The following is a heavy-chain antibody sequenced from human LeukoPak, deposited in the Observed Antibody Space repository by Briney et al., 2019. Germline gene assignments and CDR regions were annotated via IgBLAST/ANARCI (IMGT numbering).Heavy chain of an antibody. D-gene: IGHD4-23*01. CDR1: GGTFSSYA. CDR3: ARDRDGGGYYYYYMDV. J-gene: IGHJ6*03. Sequence: ASVKVSCKASGGTFSSYAISWVRQAPGQGLEWMGIINPSGGSTNYAQKFQGRVTMTRDTSTSTVYMELSSLRSEDTAVYYCARDRDGGGYYYYYMDVWGKGTTVTVSS. V-gene: IGHV1-46*01. CDR2: INPSGGST.